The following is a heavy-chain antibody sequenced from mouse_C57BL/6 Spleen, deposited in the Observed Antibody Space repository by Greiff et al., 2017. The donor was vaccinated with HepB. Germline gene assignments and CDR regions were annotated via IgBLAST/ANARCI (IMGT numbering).Heavy chain of an antibody. CDR3: ARTMDY. Sequence: VQLQQSGPGLVKPSQSLSLTCSVTGYSITSGYYWNWIRQFPGNKLEWMGYISYDGSNNYNPSLKNRISITRDTSKNQLFLKLNSVTTEDTATYYCARTMDYWGQGTSVTVSS. J-gene: IGHJ4*01. V-gene: IGHV3-6*01. CDR1: GYSITSGYY. CDR2: ISYDGSN.